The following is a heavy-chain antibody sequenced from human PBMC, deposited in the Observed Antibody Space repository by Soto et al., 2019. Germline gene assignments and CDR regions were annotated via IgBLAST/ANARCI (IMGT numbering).Heavy chain of an antibody. V-gene: IGHV1-8*01. D-gene: IGHD1-1*01. Sequence: APVKVSCKASGYTFTSYDINWVRQATGQGLEWMGWMNPNSGNTGYAQKFQGRVTMTRNTSISTAYMELSRLRSDDTAVYYCGRDSNWNDLMGIDYWGQGTLVTVSS. J-gene: IGHJ4*02. CDR3: GRDSNWNDLMGIDY. CDR1: GYTFTSYD. CDR2: MNPNSGNT.